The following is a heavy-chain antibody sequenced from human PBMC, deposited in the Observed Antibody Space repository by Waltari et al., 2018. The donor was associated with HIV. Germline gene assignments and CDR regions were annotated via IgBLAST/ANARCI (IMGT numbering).Heavy chain of an antibody. CDR1: GFSVSSYW. CDR3: SRDTFGEYDY. J-gene: IGHJ4*02. CDR2: INIDGSRI. D-gene: IGHD3-10*01. V-gene: IGHV3-74*01. Sequence: EVQLVQSGGGLIKPGGSLRLSCAASGFSVSSYWRHWVRQTPGKGLVWVSLINIDGSRIDYADSVRGRFTISRDSAKNTLSLQMNSLTEEDTAVYYCSRDTFGEYDYWGQGTLVTVSS.